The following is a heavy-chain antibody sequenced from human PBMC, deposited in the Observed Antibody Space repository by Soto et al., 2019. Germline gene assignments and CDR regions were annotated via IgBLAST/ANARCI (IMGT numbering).Heavy chain of an antibody. Sequence: QVQLVQSGAEVKKPGSSVKVSCKASGGTFSSYAISWVRQAPGQGLEWMGGINPIFGTENYPQKFQGRVTITADESTSTAYMELSSLRSEDTAVYYCASHHYYDSSGYYCYFDYWGQGTLVTVSS. D-gene: IGHD3-22*01. CDR3: ASHHYYDSSGYYCYFDY. CDR1: GGTFSSYA. V-gene: IGHV1-69*01. J-gene: IGHJ4*02. CDR2: INPIFGTE.